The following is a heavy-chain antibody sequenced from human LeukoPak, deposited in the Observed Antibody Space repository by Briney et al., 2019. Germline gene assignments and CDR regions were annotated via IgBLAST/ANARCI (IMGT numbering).Heavy chain of an antibody. CDR1: GFTFNNYD. Sequence: GGSLRLSCAASGFTFNNYDMNWVRQAPGKGLEWVANIREDESEKKYMDSVKGRFTISRDNAKNSVFLQMNSLRGEDTAVYYCARDGRGGHNDYWGQGTLVTVSS. CDR2: IREDESEK. J-gene: IGHJ4*02. V-gene: IGHV3-7*01. CDR3: ARDGRGGHNDY. D-gene: IGHD1-1*01.